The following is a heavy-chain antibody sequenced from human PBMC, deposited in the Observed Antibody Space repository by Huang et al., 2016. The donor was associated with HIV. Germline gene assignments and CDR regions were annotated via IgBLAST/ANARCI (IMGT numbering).Heavy chain of an antibody. Sequence: EVQLVESGGGLVQPGESLKLSCAASGFTLSGSAMHWVRQADGRGLQWVGRMRSKINGYATVYSASVKGRFTISRDDSKNTAYLQMNSLKTEDTAVYYCSRHPFDYYDSTDTGALDIWGQGTMVTVSS. CDR2: MRSKINGYAT. V-gene: IGHV3-73*02. J-gene: IGHJ3*02. D-gene: IGHD3-22*01. CDR1: GFTLSGSA. CDR3: SRHPFDYYDSTDTGALDI.